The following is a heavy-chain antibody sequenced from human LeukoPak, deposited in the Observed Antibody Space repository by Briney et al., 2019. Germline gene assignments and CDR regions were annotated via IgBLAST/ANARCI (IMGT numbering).Heavy chain of an antibody. Sequence: SETLSLTCTVSGNSISSGDNYWSWIRQPAGKGLEWIGRIYTSGSTNYNPSLKSRVTTSVDTSKSQFSLSLSSVTSADTAVYYCAKAAKYYFGSDTYYYFDYWGQGILVTVSS. CDR2: IYTSGST. CDR3: AKAAKYYFGSDTYYYFDY. D-gene: IGHD3-10*01. V-gene: IGHV4-61*02. CDR1: GNSISSGDNY. J-gene: IGHJ4*02.